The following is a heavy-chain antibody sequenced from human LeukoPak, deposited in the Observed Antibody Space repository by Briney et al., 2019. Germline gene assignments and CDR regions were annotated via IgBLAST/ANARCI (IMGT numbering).Heavy chain of an antibody. J-gene: IGHJ6*03. CDR3: ARDRIAVAGTRYYYYMDV. CDR2: IYHSGST. CDR1: GYSISSGYY. V-gene: IGHV4-38-2*02. Sequence: SETLSLTCTVSGYSISSGYYWGWIRQPPGKGLEWIGSIYHSGSTYYNPSLKSRVTISVDTSKNQFSLKLSSVTAADTAVYYCARDRIAVAGTRYYYYMDVWGKGTTVTISS. D-gene: IGHD6-19*01.